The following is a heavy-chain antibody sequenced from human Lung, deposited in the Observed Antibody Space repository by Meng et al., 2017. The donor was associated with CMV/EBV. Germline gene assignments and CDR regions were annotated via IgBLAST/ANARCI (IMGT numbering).Heavy chain of an antibody. CDR1: GGSFSGYY. V-gene: IGHV4-34*01. D-gene: IGHD3-3*01. CDR3: ARAPIINDFWSGQVSNSFDN. J-gene: IGHJ4*02. CDR2: INHSGSI. Sequence: LSFALYGGSFSGYYWSWYRQPPGRGLEWIGEINHSGSINYNPSLKSRVTISVDTSKDQFYLKLNSVTAADTAVYYCARAPIINDFWSGQVSNSFDNXGQGXLVTVSS.